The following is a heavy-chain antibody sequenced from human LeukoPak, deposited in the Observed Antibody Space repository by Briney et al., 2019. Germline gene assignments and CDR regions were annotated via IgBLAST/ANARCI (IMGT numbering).Heavy chain of an antibody. CDR2: IYYSGST. CDR1: GGSISSYY. J-gene: IGHJ5*02. Sequence: PSETLSLTCTVSGGSISSYYWSWIRQPPGKGLEWIGYIYYSGSTNYNPSLKSRVTIPVDTSKNQFSLKLSSVTAADTAVYYCARGYCSGGSCLENRFDPWGREPWSPSPQ. CDR3: ARGYCSGGSCLENRFDP. D-gene: IGHD2-15*01. V-gene: IGHV4-59*01.